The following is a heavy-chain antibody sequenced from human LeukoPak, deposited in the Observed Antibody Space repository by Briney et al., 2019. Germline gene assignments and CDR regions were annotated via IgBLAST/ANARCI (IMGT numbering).Heavy chain of an antibody. CDR3: ARAAGDTYGYRYYFDY. Sequence: ASVKVSCKASGYTFTSYGISWVRQAPGQGLEWMGLINPNGGSTTYAQKFQGRVTMTRDTSTSTVYMELTSLRSEDTAVYYCARAAGDTYGYRYYFDYWGQGTLVAVSS. J-gene: IGHJ4*02. CDR1: GYTFTSYG. CDR2: INPNGGST. D-gene: IGHD5-18*01. V-gene: IGHV1-46*01.